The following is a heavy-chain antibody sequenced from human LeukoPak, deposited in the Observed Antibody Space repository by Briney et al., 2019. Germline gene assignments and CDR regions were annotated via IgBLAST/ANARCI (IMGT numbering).Heavy chain of an antibody. D-gene: IGHD2-15*01. CDR3: AIRYCSGGSCYPVGDY. CDR2: ISAYNGNT. CDR1: GYTFTSYG. V-gene: IGHV1-18*01. J-gene: IGHJ4*02. Sequence: ASVKVSCKASGYTFTSYGISWVRQAPGQGLEWMGWISAYNGNTNYAQKLQGRVTMTTDTSTSTAYMELRSLRSDDTAVYYCAIRYCSGGSCYPVGDYWGQGTLVTVSS.